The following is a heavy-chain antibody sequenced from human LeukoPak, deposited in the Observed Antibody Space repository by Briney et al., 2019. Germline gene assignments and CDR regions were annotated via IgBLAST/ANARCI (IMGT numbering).Heavy chain of an antibody. J-gene: IGHJ4*02. Sequence: SETLSLTCTVSGYSISSGYYWGWIRQPPGKGLEWIGNIYHSGRTYHNPSLKSRLTISIDMSKNQFSLQLNSVTPEDTAVYYCARDSRSVATPSFDYWGQGTLVTVSS. V-gene: IGHV4-38-2*02. CDR3: ARDSRSVATPSFDY. D-gene: IGHD5-12*01. CDR1: GYSISSGYY. CDR2: IYHSGRT.